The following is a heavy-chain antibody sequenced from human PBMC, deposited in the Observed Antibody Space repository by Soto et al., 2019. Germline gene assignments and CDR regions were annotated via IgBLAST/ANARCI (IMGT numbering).Heavy chain of an antibody. CDR2: IYPGDSDT. Sequence: PGEYLKIYCKGSGYTFTEYWIGWVRQVPGKGLEWMGIIYPGDSDTRYSPSFQGHVTIKVDKSTNNHYLQWNTLRASENAMYYCSRQISNFRYFYAMDVWGQGTTVTVSS. CDR1: GYTFTEYW. D-gene: IGHD4-4*01. V-gene: IGHV5-51*01. J-gene: IGHJ6*02. CDR3: SRQISNFRYFYAMDV.